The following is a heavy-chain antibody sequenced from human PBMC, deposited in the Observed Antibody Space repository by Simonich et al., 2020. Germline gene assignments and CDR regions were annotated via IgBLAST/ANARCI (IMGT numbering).Heavy chain of an antibody. CDR2: INPNSGGK. CDR1: GYTFTGSY. V-gene: IGHV1-2*02. CDR3: ARDSYSSWYFDL. Sequence: QVQLVQSGAEVKKPGASVKVSCKASGYTFTGSYMHWVRQAPGQGLEWMGWINPNSGGKNYAQKFQGRVTMNRDTSISTAYMGLSRLRSDDTAVYYCARDSYSSWYFDLWGRGTLVTVSS. J-gene: IGHJ2*01. D-gene: IGHD6-13*01.